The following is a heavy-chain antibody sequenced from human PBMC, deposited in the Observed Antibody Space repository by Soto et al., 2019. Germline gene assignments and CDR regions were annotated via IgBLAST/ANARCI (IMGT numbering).Heavy chain of an antibody. V-gene: IGHV1-69*08. J-gene: IGHJ6*02. CDR3: ARRRYCGYDCYHKHYYGMDV. D-gene: IGHD2-21*02. CDR1: GGTFSSYT. Sequence: QVRLVQSGAEVKKSGSSVKVSCMASGGTFSSYTVNWLRQAPGRGLEWMGRVIPVLTTTDYAQKFRGRVTITADKSANAVYMELTSLSSDDTAIYYCARRRYCGYDCYHKHYYGMDVWGQGTTVTVAS. CDR2: VIPVLTTT.